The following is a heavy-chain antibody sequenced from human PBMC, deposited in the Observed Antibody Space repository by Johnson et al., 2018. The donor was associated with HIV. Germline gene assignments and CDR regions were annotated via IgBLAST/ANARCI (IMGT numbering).Heavy chain of an antibody. CDR2: ISYDGSNK. CDR3: ARGPQEVVVVASTSAFDI. V-gene: IGHV3-30-3*01. D-gene: IGHD2-15*01. J-gene: IGHJ3*02. CDR1: GFTFSSYA. Sequence: QVHLVESGGGVVQPGRSLRLSCAASGFTFSSYAMHWVRQAPGKGLEWVAVISYDGSNKYYADSVKGRFTISRDNSENTLYLQMNSLRAEDTAVYYCARGPQEVVVVASTSAFDIWGQGTMVTVSS.